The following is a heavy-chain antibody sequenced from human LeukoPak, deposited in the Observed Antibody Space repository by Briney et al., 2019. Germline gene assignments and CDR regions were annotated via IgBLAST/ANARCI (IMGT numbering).Heavy chain of an antibody. CDR1: GFTFNNYA. CDR2: ISSGGST. Sequence: TGGSLRLSCAASGFTFNNYAMSWVRQAPGKGLEWVSSISSGGSTYYADSVKGRFTISRDNSKNTLYLQMNSLRAEDTAVYYCAKGMRYSSGWYYFDYWGQGTLVTVSS. D-gene: IGHD6-19*01. V-gene: IGHV3-23*01. J-gene: IGHJ4*02. CDR3: AKGMRYSSGWYYFDY.